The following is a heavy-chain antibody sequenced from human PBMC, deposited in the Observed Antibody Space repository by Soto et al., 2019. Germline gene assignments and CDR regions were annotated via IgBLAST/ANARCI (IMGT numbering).Heavy chain of an antibody. CDR3: TGYFQH. V-gene: IGHV3-30*03. CDR1: GFTFSSYG. J-gene: IGHJ1*01. D-gene: IGHD1-26*01. Sequence: VGSLRLSCAASGFTFSSYGMHWVRQAPGKGLEWVAVISYDGSNKYYADSVKGRFTISGDNSKNTLYLQMNSLRAEDTAVYYATGYFQHWGQGTLVTVSS. CDR2: ISYDGSNK.